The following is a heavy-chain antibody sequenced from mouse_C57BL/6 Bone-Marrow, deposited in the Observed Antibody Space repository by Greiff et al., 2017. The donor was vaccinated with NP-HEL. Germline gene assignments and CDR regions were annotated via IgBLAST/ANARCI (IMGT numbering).Heavy chain of an antibody. J-gene: IGHJ1*03. D-gene: IGHD2-3*01. Sequence: EVMLVESGGGLVQPGGSLKLSCAASGFTFSDYGMAWVRQAPRKGPEWVAFISNLAYSIYYADTVTGRFTISRENAKNTLYLEMSSLRSEDTAMYYCARQGDGYLWYFDGWGTGTTVTVSS. CDR3: ARQGDGYLWYFDG. V-gene: IGHV5-15*04. CDR1: GFTFSDYG. CDR2: ISNLAYSI.